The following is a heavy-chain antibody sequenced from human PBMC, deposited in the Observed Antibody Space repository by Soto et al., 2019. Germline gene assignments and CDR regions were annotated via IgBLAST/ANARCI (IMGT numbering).Heavy chain of an antibody. V-gene: IGHV3-30*18. CDR1: GFTFSSYG. Sequence: QVQLVESGGGVVQPGRSLRLSCAASGFTFSSYGMHWVRQAPGKGLEWVAVISYDGSNKYYADSVKGRFTISRDNSKNTLYLQMNSLRAEYTAVYYCAKEIYSSGWPAEVDYWGQGTLVTVSS. CDR3: AKEIYSSGWPAEVDY. J-gene: IGHJ4*02. D-gene: IGHD6-19*01. CDR2: ISYDGSNK.